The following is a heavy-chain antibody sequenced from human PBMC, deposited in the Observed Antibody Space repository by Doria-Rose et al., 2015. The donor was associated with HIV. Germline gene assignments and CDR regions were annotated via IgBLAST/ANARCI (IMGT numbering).Heavy chain of an antibody. CDR1: GACGSSRGHF. CDR2: TYYTGTS. Sequence: GSGTGRVKPSYPLYLTCSVAGACGSSRGHFSNLIRQVPGKGLESLGYTYYTGTSDYSPSLKSRLNMAVDTSKNQFSLKLSFVTVADTAVYYCARMGSYRELDYWGQGALVIVSA. D-gene: IGHD3-3*01. CDR3: ARMGSYRELDY. J-gene: IGHJ4*02. V-gene: IGHV4-31*03.